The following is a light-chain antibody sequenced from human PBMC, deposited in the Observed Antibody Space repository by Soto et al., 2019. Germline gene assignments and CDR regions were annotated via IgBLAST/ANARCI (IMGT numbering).Light chain of an antibody. V-gene: IGKV3-15*01. CDR2: GAS. CDR3: QQAGT. Sequence: ELVMTQSAATLSMYPGERATLSCRASQSVSSNLAWYQQKPGQAPRLLIYGASTRATGIPARFSGSGSGTEFTLTISSLQSEDFAVYYCQQAGTFGPGTKVDIK. CDR1: QSVSSN. J-gene: IGKJ3*01.